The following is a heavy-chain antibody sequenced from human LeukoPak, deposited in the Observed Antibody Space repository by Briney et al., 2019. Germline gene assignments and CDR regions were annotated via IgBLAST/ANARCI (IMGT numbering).Heavy chain of an antibody. CDR2: IKGIGPTT. V-gene: IGHV3-11*04. J-gene: IGHJ6*03. Sequence: GGSLRLSCAASGFTFSDYYMSWIRQAPGMGLEWVSTIKGIGPTTYYADSVKGRFTISRDNARNSLFLQMSSLRADDTAIYYCARAGELRYMDVWGKGTAVTVSS. D-gene: IGHD3-16*01. CDR1: GFTFSDYY. CDR3: ARAGELRYMDV.